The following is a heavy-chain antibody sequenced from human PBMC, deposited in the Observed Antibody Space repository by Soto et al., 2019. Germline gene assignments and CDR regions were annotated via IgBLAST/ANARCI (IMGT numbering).Heavy chain of an antibody. CDR2: IYWNDDK. V-gene: IGHV2-5*01. CDR1: GFSLSTSGVG. J-gene: IGHJ4*02. CDR3: AHRGGGSYKFDN. D-gene: IGHD1-26*01. Sequence: SGPTLVNPSQTLTLTCTFSGFSLSTSGVGVGWIRQPPGKALEWLALIYWNDDKRYSPSLKSRLTITKDTSKNQVVLTMTNMEPVDTATYYCAHRGGGSYKFDNWGQETLVTVAS.